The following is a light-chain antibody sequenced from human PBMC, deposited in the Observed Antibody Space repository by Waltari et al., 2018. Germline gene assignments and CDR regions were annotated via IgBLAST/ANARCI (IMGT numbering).Light chain of an antibody. CDR1: QSVSSSY. Sequence: IVLTQSPGTLSLSPGERATLSCRASQSVSSSYLAWYQQKPGQAPRLLIYGASSRATGIPDRFSGSGSGTDFTLTISRLEPEDFAVFYCQQYGSSPVTFGQGTKVEVK. J-gene: IGKJ1*01. CDR2: GAS. V-gene: IGKV3-20*01. CDR3: QQYGSSPVT.